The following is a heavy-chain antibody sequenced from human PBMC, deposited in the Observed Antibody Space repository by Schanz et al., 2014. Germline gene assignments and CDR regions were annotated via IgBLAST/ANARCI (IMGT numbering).Heavy chain of an antibody. CDR3: AKIERNED. V-gene: IGHV3-23*04. CDR1: GFTFSSYS. Sequence: EVQLVESGGGLVQPGGSLRLSCAASGFTFSSYSMNWVRQAPGKGLEWVSTIGTSGGTNYAESVKGRFTISRDNSKNTLYLQMNSLRAEDTAVYFCAKIERNEDWGQGTLVTVSS. J-gene: IGHJ4*02. D-gene: IGHD1-1*01. CDR2: IGTSGGT.